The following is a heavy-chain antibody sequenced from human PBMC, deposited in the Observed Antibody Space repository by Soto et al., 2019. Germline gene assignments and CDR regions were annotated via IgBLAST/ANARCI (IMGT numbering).Heavy chain of an antibody. V-gene: IGHV4-59*01. CDR1: GGSISSYY. Sequence: SETLSLTCTVSGGSISSYYWSWIRQPPGKGLEWIGYIYYSGSTNYNPSLKSRVTISVDTSKNQFSLKLSSVTAADTAVYYCARAPSQWFGELLFRDYGMDVWGQGTTVTVSS. CDR2: IYYSGST. D-gene: IGHD3-10*01. CDR3: ARAPSQWFGELLFRDYGMDV. J-gene: IGHJ6*02.